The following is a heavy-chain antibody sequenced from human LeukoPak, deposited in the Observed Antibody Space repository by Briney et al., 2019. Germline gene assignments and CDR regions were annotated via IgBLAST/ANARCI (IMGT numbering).Heavy chain of an antibody. CDR2: IYYSGST. J-gene: IGHJ4*02. V-gene: IGHV4-31*03. CDR3: AREDSGSHLFRGCGIDY. Sequence: SETLSLTCTLSGGSINIDYRSWIRQHPGKGLEWIGYIYYSGSTYYNPSLKSRVSISVDTSKNQFSLKLSSVTAADTAVYYCAREDSGSHLFRGCGIDYWGQGTLVTVSS. CDR1: GGSINIDY. D-gene: IGHD1-26*01.